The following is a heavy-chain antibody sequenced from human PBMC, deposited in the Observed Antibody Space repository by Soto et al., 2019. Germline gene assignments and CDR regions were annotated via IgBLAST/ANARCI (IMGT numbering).Heavy chain of an antibody. CDR1: GFTFSNYA. Sequence: EVQLVESGGGLFQPGGSLRLSCAASGFTFSNYAMNWFRQAPGKGLEWVSAIRGNGGSAYYANSVKGRFTISRDNSMKRLYHQMGIPGTEDTAVYYCGIGIYSGYSDDACYIWGQVTMVTVSS. CDR3: GIGIYSGYSDDACYI. CDR2: IRGNGGSA. V-gene: IGHV3-64*01. D-gene: IGHD5-12*01. J-gene: IGHJ3*02.